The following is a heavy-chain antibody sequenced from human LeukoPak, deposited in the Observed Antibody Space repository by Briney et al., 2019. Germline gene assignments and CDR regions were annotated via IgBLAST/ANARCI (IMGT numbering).Heavy chain of an antibody. CDR1: GGSINRYY. J-gene: IGHJ6*03. CDR2: ISYRGNT. V-gene: IGHV4-59*01. Sequence: SETLSLTCTVSGGSINRYYWSWIRQAPGKGLEWIGHISYRGNTNYNPSLKSRVTMSVDTSQNQFSLKLTSVTAADTAVYFCAIEFPPLRDGYIDLWRTATTVTVSS. D-gene: IGHD5-24*01. CDR3: AIEFPPLRDGYIDL.